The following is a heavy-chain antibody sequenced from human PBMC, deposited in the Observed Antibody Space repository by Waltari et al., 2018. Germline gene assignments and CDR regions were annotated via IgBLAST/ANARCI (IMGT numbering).Heavy chain of an antibody. CDR1: GYPFTRYY. CDR3: AREAWFQKSLEY. Sequence: QVQLVQSGAEVKKPGASVQVSCKASGYPFTRYYLPWVRQAPGQGLEWMGIINPSGGSTSYAQKFQGRVTMTRDTSTSTVYMELSSLRSEDTAVYYCAREAWFQKSLEYWGQGTLVTVSS. V-gene: IGHV1-46*01. D-gene: IGHD3-3*01. J-gene: IGHJ1*01. CDR2: INPSGGST.